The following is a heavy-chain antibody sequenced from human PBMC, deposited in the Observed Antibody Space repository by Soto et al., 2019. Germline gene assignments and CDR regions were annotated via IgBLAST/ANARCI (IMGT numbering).Heavy chain of an antibody. CDR2: MNPNSGNT. D-gene: IGHD2-15*01. Sequence: QVQLVQSGAEVKKPGASVKVSCKASGYTFTSYDINWVRQATGQGLEWMGWMNPNSGNTGYAQKLQGRVTMTRNTSISTAYMDLSSLRSEDTAVYYCARGGEDCSGGSCYLWFDPWGQGTLVTVSS. CDR1: GYTFTSYD. CDR3: ARGGEDCSGGSCYLWFDP. V-gene: IGHV1-8*01. J-gene: IGHJ5*02.